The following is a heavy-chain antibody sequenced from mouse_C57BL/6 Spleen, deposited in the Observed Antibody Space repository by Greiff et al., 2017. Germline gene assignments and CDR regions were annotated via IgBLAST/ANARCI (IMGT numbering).Heavy chain of an antibody. D-gene: IGHD2-4*01. J-gene: IGHJ3*01. V-gene: IGHV3-6*01. CDR3: ARDSLYDYAWFAY. CDR1: GYSITSGYY. Sequence: EVKLQESGPGLVKPSQSLSLTCSVTGYSITSGYYWNWIRQFPGNKLEWMGYISYDGSNNYNPSLKNRISITRDTSKNQFFLKLNSVTTEDTATYYCARDSLYDYAWFAYWGQGTLVTVSA. CDR2: ISYDGSN.